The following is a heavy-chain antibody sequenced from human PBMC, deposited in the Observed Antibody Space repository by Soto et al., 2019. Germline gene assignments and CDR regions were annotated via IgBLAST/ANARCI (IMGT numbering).Heavy chain of an antibody. CDR2: ISSGSTTI. V-gene: IGHV3-48*02. Sequence: GGSLRLSCAASGFSFSTSTMNWVRQAPGKGLEWVSYISSGSTTIYYADSVKGRFTIARDNGKNSLYLQMNSLRDEDTAVYYCARVRRNDASDYYGMDIWGQGTTVTVS. J-gene: IGHJ6*02. CDR3: ARVRRNDASDYYGMDI. D-gene: IGHD1-1*01. CDR1: GFSFSTST.